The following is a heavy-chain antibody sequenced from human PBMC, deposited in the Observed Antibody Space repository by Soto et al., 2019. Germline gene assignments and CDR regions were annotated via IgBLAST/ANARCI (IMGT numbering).Heavy chain of an antibody. Sequence: GGSLRLSCAASRFMFSTYAMSWVRQAPGKGLEWVSGISVIGGSTYYADSVKGRFTISRDNSKNTLYLQMNSLRAEDTAVYYCAKGLPRLGSDWEYLDYWGQGTRVTVSS. J-gene: IGHJ4*02. D-gene: IGHD6-19*01. CDR2: ISVIGGST. CDR3: AKGLPRLGSDWEYLDY. CDR1: RFMFSTYA. V-gene: IGHV3-23*01.